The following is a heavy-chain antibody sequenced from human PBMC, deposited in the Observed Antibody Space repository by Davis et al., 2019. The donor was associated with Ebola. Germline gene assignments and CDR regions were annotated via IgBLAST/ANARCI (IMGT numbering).Heavy chain of an antibody. D-gene: IGHD3-22*01. V-gene: IGHV1-69*04. J-gene: IGHJ3*02. CDR1: GGTFSSYA. CDR3: ARDLYYYDSSGYYGRGAFDI. Sequence: SVKVSCKASGGTFSSYAISWVRQAPGQGLEWMGRIIPILGIANYAQKFQGRVTITADKSTSTAYMELSSLRSEDTAVYYCARDLYYYDSSGYYGRGAFDIWGQGTMVTVSS. CDR2: IIPILGIA.